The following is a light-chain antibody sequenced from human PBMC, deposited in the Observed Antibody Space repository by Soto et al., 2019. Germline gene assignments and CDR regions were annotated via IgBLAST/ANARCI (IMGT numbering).Light chain of an antibody. V-gene: IGLV2-14*01. CDR2: DVS. CDR1: SSDVGGYNY. CDR3: SSYTSCNGYV. Sequence: QSALTQPASVSGSPGQSITISCTGTSSDVGGYNYVSWYQQHPGKAPKLMIYDVSNRPSGVSNRFSGSKSGNTASLTISGLQAEDEADYYCSSYTSCNGYVFGTGTKVTVL. J-gene: IGLJ1*01.